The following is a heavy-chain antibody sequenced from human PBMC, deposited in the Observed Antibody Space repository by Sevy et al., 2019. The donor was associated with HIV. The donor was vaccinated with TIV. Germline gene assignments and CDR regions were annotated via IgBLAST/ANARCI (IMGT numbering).Heavy chain of an antibody. CDR3: AGAGRFGLGELSSGPDY. V-gene: IGHV3-30*03. D-gene: IGHD3-16*02. CDR2: ISYDGNK. CDR1: GFNFNTYG. Sequence: GSLRLSCTASGFNFNTYGMHWVRQAPGKGLEWLAIISYDGNKYYSDSVEGRFTISRDNSRNTLYLEMNSLKSEDTAVFHCAGAGRFGLGELSSGPDYWGPGTLVTVSP. J-gene: IGHJ4*02.